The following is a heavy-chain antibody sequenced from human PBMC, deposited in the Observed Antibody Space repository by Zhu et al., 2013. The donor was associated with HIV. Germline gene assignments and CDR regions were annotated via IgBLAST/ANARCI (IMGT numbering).Heavy chain of an antibody. CDR1: GFTFSSYE. CDR3: TRSMVYPSYYFDY. Sequence: EVQLVESGGGLVQPGGSLRLSCAASGFTFSSYEMNWVRQAPGKGLEWVGFIRSKAYGGTTEYAASVKGRFTISRDDSKSIAYLQMNSLKTEDTAVYYCTRSMVYPSYYFDYWGQGTLVTVSS. J-gene: IGHJ4*02. CDR2: IRSKAYGGTT. V-gene: IGHV3-49*04. D-gene: IGHD2-8*01.